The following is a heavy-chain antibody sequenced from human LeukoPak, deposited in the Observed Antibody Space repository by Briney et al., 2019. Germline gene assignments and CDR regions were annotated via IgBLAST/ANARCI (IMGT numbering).Heavy chain of an antibody. CDR2: TSYDGTNK. Sequence: GRSLRLSCAASGFTFTSYTMHWVRQAPGKGLEWVAATSYDGTNKYYADSVKGRFTISRDNSNNTLYLQMNSLRPEDTAVYFCARKSLWLKYYDYWGQGMLVTVSS. D-gene: IGHD3-10*01. CDR1: GFTFTSYT. J-gene: IGHJ4*02. V-gene: IGHV3-30*04. CDR3: ARKSLWLKYYDY.